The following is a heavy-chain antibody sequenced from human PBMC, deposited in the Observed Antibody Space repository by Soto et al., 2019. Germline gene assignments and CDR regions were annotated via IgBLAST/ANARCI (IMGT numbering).Heavy chain of an antibody. J-gene: IGHJ6*02. CDR1: GFTFSSYG. D-gene: IGHD5-18*01. Sequence: GGSLRLSCAASGFTFSSYGMHWVRQAPGKGLEWVAVIWYDGSNKYYADSVKGRFTISRDNSKNTLYLQMNSLRAEDTAVYYCARSEALWGMDVWGQGTTVTVSS. CDR2: IWYDGSNK. V-gene: IGHV3-33*01. CDR3: ARSEALWGMDV.